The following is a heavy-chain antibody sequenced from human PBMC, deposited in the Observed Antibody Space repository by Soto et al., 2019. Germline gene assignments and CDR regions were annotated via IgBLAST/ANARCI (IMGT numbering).Heavy chain of an antibody. D-gene: IGHD3-3*01. Sequence: PGGSLRLSCAAFGFTFSSFGMHWVRQAPGKGLEWVSLIWYDGSKKSYGDSVKGRFTISRDNSRNTAYLQMNSLRADDTAVYYCARDASYYSLWSGYYPSRNGMDVWGQGTTVTVSS. J-gene: IGHJ6*02. V-gene: IGHV3-33*01. CDR3: ARDASYYSLWSGYYPSRNGMDV. CDR2: IWYDGSKK. CDR1: GFTFSSFG.